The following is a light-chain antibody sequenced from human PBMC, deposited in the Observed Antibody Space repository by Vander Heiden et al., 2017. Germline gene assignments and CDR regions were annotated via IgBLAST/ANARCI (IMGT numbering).Light chain of an antibody. J-gene: IGKJ2*01. CDR1: QTISIY. Sequence: DIQMTQSPSNLSASVGDKVTITCRASQTISIYLNWYQQRPGKAPELLISGASSLDSGVPSRFSGSGSGTVFTFTINSLQPDDFATYYCQQSYRTPYTFGQGSNLEIK. V-gene: IGKV1-39*01. CDR2: GAS. CDR3: QQSYRTPYT.